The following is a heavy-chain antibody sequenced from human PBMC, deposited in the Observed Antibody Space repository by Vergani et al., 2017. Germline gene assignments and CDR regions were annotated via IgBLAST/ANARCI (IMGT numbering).Heavy chain of an antibody. CDR3: AKVGRSEVAGTFGAFDI. CDR1: GFTFRNYA. Sequence: EVQLVESGGVVVQPGGSLRLSCAASGFTFRNYAMTWVRQAPGKGLEWVSIISDNGGTTYYADSVKGRFTISRDNSKNTMFLQMNNLRAEDTAVYYCAKVGRSEVAGTFGAFDIWGQGTMVTVSS. CDR2: ISDNGGTT. D-gene: IGHD6-19*01. V-gene: IGHV3-23*04. J-gene: IGHJ3*02.